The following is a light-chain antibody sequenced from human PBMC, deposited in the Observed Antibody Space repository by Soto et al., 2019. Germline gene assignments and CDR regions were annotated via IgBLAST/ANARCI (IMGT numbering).Light chain of an antibody. CDR2: DVN. CDR3: SSYTANRRV. J-gene: IGLJ2*01. Sequence: QSALTQPASVSGSPGQSITISCTGASSDAGGYNHVSWYQHHPDKAPKVMIYDVNNRPSGVSNRFSGSKSGNTASLTISGPQAEDEADYYCSSYTANRRVFGGGTKLTVL. CDR1: SSDAGGYNH. V-gene: IGLV2-14*01.